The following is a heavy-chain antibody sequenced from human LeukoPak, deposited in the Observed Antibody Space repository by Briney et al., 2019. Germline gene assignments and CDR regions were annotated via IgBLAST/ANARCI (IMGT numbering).Heavy chain of an antibody. D-gene: IGHD5-24*01. Sequence: GGSLRLSCAASGFTVSSNCMMWVRQAPGKGLEWVSVIYSGGRTYYADSVKGLFTISRDNSKTTLYLQMNSLSPDGTAVYYCAKGVLQVDWGLGTLVTVSS. CDR3: AKGVLQVD. J-gene: IGHJ4*02. CDR1: GFTVSSNC. CDR2: IYSGGRT. V-gene: IGHV3-53*01.